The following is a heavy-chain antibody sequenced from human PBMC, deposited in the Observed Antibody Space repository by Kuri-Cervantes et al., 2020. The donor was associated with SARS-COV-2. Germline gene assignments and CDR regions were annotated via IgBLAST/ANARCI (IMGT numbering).Heavy chain of an antibody. CDR1: GYSFTNFG. CDR2: INTYNGNT. Sequence: ASVKVSCKASGYSFTNFGVTWVRQAPGQGLEWMGWINTYNGNTNYAQNLQGRVTMTTDTSTNTAYMELRSLTSGDTAVYCCARAGYYSDGSGYSHSYYGMDVWGQGTTVTVSS. CDR3: ARAGYYSDGSGYSHSYYGMDV. D-gene: IGHD3-22*01. V-gene: IGHV1-18*01. J-gene: IGHJ6*02.